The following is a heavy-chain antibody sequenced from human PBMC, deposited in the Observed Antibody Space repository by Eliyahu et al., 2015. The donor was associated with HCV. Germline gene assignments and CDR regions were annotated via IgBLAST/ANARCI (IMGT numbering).Heavy chain of an antibody. J-gene: IGHJ6*02. CDR3: AKFYRADYYDSSGYHYGMDV. D-gene: IGHD3-22*01. V-gene: IGHV3-30*18. CDR2: MSYDGNKK. CDR1: GFXFSSYG. Sequence: QVQLVESGGGVVQPGRSLRLSCAASGFXFSSYGXHWVRQAPGKGLEWVAVMSYDGNKKYYADSVKGRFTISRDNSKNTLYLQMNSLRAEDTAVYYCAKFYRADYYDSSGYHYGMDVWGQGTTVTVSS.